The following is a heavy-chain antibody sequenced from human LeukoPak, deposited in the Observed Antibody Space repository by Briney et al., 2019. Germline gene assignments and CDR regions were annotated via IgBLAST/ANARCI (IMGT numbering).Heavy chain of an antibody. D-gene: IGHD3-3*01. CDR3: ARGRGMYYDFWSGYYYWFDP. V-gene: IGHV1-8*01. Sequence: ASVKVSCRASGYTFTSYDINWVRQATGQGLEWMGWMNPNSGNTGYAQKFQGRVTMTRNTSISTAYMELSSLRSEDTAVYYCARGRGMYYDFWSGYYYWFDPWGQGTLVTVSS. CDR2: MNPNSGNT. CDR1: GYTFTSYD. J-gene: IGHJ5*02.